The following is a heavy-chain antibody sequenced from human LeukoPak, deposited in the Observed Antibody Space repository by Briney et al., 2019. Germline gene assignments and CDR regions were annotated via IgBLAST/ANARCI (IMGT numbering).Heavy chain of an antibody. CDR3: AREFSGTSIAARVFDS. Sequence: SETLSLSCTVSGGSITSYYWTYIRQPAGKGLEWIGRIHTSGSTNYNPSLKSRVTMSVDTSKNQFSLNLSSVTAADTAMYYCAREFSGTSIAARVFDSWGQGTLVTVSS. V-gene: IGHV4-4*07. D-gene: IGHD6-6*01. J-gene: IGHJ4*02. CDR1: GGSITSYY. CDR2: IHTSGST.